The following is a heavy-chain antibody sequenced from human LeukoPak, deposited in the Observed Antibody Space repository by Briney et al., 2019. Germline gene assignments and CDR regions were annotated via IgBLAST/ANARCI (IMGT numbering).Heavy chain of an antibody. V-gene: IGHV4-34*01. D-gene: IGHD3-3*01. CDR3: ARGLGSASDFADWFDP. Sequence: SETLSLTCTVSSASISGYVWSWIRQPPGKGLEWIGEINHSGSTNYNPSLKSRVTISVDTSKNQFSLKLSSVTAADTAVYYCARGLGSASDFADWFDPWGQGTLVTVSS. J-gene: IGHJ5*02. CDR2: INHSGST. CDR1: SASISGYV.